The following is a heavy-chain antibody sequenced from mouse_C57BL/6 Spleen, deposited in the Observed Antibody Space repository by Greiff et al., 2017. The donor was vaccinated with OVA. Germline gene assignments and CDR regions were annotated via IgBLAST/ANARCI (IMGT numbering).Heavy chain of an antibody. V-gene: IGHV1-55*01. D-gene: IGHD6-1*01. CDR2: IYPGSGST. CDR1: GYTFTSYW. J-gene: IGHJ1*03. Sequence: QVQLQQSGAELVKPGASVKMSCKASGYTFTSYWITWVKQRPGQGLEWIGDIYPGSGSTNYNEKFKSKATLTVDTSSSTAYMQLSSLTSEDSAVYYCARLRSSFWYFDVWGTGTTVTVSS. CDR3: ARLRSSFWYFDV.